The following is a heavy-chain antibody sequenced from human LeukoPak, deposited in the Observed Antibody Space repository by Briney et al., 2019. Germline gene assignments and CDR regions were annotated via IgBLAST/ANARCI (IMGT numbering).Heavy chain of an antibody. Sequence: GGSLRLSCAASGFTFNNYWMTWVRQAPGKGLEWVANIKQDGSQTYYVDSVKGRFTISRDNAKKSLYLEMNSLRAEDTAVYYCAKDSHSWSRDYWGQGTLVTVSS. CDR1: GFTFNNYW. D-gene: IGHD6-13*01. CDR2: IKQDGSQT. J-gene: IGHJ4*02. V-gene: IGHV3-7*01. CDR3: AKDSHSWSRDY.